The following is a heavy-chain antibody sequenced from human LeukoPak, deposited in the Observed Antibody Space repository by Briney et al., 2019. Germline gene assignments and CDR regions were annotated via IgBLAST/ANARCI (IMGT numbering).Heavy chain of an antibody. J-gene: IGHJ5*02. V-gene: IGHV1-8*03. CDR2: MNPNSGNT. D-gene: IGHD4-17*01. CDR1: GYTFTSYD. Sequence: ASVKVSCKASGYTFTSYDINWVRQATGQGLEWMGWMNPNSGNTGYAQKFQGRVTITRNTSISTAYMELSSLRSEDTAVYYCARLSSHYGDYKVDPWGQGTLVTVSS. CDR3: ARLSSHYGDYKVDP.